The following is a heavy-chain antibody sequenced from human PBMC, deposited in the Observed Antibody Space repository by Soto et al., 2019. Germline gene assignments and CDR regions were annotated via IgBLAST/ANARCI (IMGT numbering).Heavy chain of an antibody. D-gene: IGHD6-13*01. V-gene: IGHV1-18*01. Sequence: GASVKVSCKASGYTFTSYGISWVRQAPGQGLEWMGWISAYNGNTNYAQKLQGRVTMTTDTSTSTAYMELRSLRSDDTAVYYCARDYVAAAGTDPVHGFDPWGQGTLVTVSS. J-gene: IGHJ5*02. CDR1: GYTFTSYG. CDR2: ISAYNGNT. CDR3: ARDYVAAAGTDPVHGFDP.